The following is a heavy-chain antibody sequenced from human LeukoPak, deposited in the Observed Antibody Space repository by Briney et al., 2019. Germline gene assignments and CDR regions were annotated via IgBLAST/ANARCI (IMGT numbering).Heavy chain of an antibody. V-gene: IGHV1-18*01. CDR2: ISALNGNT. CDR1: GYXFTNYG. J-gene: IGHJ3*02. D-gene: IGHD3-22*01. CDR3: AREGYYYDSSGYYYGAFDI. Sequence: ASVKVSCKASGYXFTNYGINWVRQAPGQGLEWMGWISALNGNTNYAQKLQGRVTMTTDTSTSAAYMELRSLTSDDTAVYYCAREGYYYDSSGYYYGAFDIWGQGTMVTVSS.